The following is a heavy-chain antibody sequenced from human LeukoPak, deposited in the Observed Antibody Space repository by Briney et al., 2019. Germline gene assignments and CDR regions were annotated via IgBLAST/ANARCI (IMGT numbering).Heavy chain of an antibody. CDR2: IYYSGST. CDR3: AREGGPYRPLDY. Sequence: SETLSLTCTVSGASITTYYWSWIRQPPGKGLEWIGYIYYSGSTNYNPSLRSRLTISLDTSKNHISLKLTSVTAADTAVYYCAREGGPYRPLDYSGQGTLVTVAS. V-gene: IGHV4-59*12. CDR1: GASITTYY. J-gene: IGHJ4*02.